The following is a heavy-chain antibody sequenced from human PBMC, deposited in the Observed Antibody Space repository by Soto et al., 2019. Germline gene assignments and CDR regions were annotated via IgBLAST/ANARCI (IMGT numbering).Heavy chain of an antibody. D-gene: IGHD1-26*01. CDR3: AKAPLVGASSLWDY. CDR2: ISGSGGST. V-gene: IGHV3-23*01. CDR1: GFTFSSYG. Sequence: EVQLLESGGGLVQPGGSLRLSCAASGFTFSSYGMSWVRQAPGKGLEWVSAISGSGGSTYYADSVKGRFTISRDNSKNTLYLQMNSLRAEDTPVYYCAKAPLVGASSLWDYWGQGTLVTVSS. J-gene: IGHJ4*02.